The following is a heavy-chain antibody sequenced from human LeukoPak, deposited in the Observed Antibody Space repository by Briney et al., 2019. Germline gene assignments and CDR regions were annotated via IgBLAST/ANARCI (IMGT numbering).Heavy chain of an antibody. J-gene: IGHJ4*02. CDR2: INHSGST. V-gene: IGHV4-34*01. D-gene: IGHD4-11*01. CDR1: GGSFSGYY. CDR3: ASMETTVTTGIDY. Sequence: SETLSLTCAVYGGSFSGYYWSWIRQPPGKGLEWIGEINHSGSTNYNPSLKSRVTISVDTSKNQFSLKLSSVTAADTAVYYCASMETTVTTGIDYWGQGTLVTVSS.